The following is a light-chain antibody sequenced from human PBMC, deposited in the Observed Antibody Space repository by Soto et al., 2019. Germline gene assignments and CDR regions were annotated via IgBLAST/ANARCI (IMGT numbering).Light chain of an antibody. J-gene: IGKJ4*01. CDR2: KTS. CDR3: QQYANWPLT. V-gene: IGKV3-15*01. Sequence: EVVMTKSPATVSVSPGERTSLSCRARQSFGTNLGWYQQKPGQAPRLLISKTSTRATGVPARFSGSGSGTEFTLTLSSLQSEDIAVYYCQQYANWPLTFGGGTKVDIK. CDR1: QSFGTN.